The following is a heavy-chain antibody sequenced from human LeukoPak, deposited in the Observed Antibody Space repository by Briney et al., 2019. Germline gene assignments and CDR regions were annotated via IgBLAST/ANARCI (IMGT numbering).Heavy chain of an antibody. CDR1: GGSISSYY. V-gene: IGHV4-4*07. CDR2: IYTSGST. CDR3: ARGRDTMIVGGFDY. J-gene: IGHJ4*02. D-gene: IGHD3-22*01. Sequence: SETLSLTCTVSGGSISSYYWSWIRQPAGKGLEWIGHIYTSGSTNYNPSLKSRVTMSVDTSKNQFSLKLSSVTAADTAVYYCARGRDTMIVGGFDYWGQGTLVTVSS.